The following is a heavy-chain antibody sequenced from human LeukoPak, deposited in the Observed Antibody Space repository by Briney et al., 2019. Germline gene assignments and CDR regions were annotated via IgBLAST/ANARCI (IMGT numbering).Heavy chain of an antibody. Sequence: GGSLRLSCAASGFTFSSYWMYWVCQAPGKGLVWVSRTNSDGTTTNYADSVKGRFTISRDNAKNTLYLQMNSLRAEDTAVYYCARENSNTGAFDIWGQGTMVTVSS. V-gene: IGHV3-74*01. CDR3: ARENSNTGAFDI. CDR2: TNSDGTTT. D-gene: IGHD6-13*01. CDR1: GFTFSSYW. J-gene: IGHJ3*02.